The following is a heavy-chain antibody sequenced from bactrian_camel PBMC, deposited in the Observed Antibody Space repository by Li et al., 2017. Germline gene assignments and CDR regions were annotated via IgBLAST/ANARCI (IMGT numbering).Heavy chain of an antibody. Sequence: QLVESGGGSVSAGGSLRLSCTASEFTYSRTWLGWFRQGPGKEREGVAAIYTGGGSVYYADSVKGRFTCSYENAENTLYLQMNCLKPEDTAMYYCAADPYMTCIPPNVPRFDFLGQGTQVTVS. V-gene: IGHV3S1*01. D-gene: IGHD3*01. CDR2: IYTGGGSV. CDR1: EFTYSRTW. J-gene: IGHJ4*01.